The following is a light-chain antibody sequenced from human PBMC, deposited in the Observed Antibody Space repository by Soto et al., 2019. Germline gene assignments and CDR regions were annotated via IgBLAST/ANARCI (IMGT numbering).Light chain of an antibody. CDR2: STS. CDR1: QSVSTTY. CDR3: QQYGRSPNT. V-gene: IGKV3-20*01. J-gene: IGKJ2*01. Sequence: EVVLTQSPGTLSLSPGERATLSCRASQSVSTTYLAWYQQKPRQSPRLLIYSTSSRATGIPDRFSGSGSGTDFTLTISRLEPEDFAVYYCQQYGRSPNTFGQGTKLEI.